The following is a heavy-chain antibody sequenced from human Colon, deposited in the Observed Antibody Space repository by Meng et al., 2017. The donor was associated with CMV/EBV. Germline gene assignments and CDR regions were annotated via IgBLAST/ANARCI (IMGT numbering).Heavy chain of an antibody. CDR3: ARGGGAVGYYYYGMDV. Sequence: GGSLRLSCAASGFSFRSYSMSWVRQAPGKGLEWVSVLYSGGSVFYADSVKGRFTISRDTSNNTLHLQMNSLRVEDTAVYYCARGGGAVGYYYYGMDVWGQGTTVTVSS. J-gene: IGHJ6*02. V-gene: IGHV3-66*02. CDR1: GFSFRSYS. CDR2: LYSGGSV. D-gene: IGHD3-3*01.